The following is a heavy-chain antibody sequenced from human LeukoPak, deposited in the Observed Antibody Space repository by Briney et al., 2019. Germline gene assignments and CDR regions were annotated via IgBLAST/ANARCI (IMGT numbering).Heavy chain of an antibody. Sequence: PSETLSLTCAVYGGSFSGYYWSWIRRPPGKGLEWIGEINHSGSTNYNPSLKSRVTISVDTSKNQFSLKLSSVTAADTAVYYCARVGTRPISRWGQGTLVTVSS. CDR3: ARVGTRPISR. CDR2: INHSGST. J-gene: IGHJ4*02. CDR1: GGSFSGYY. V-gene: IGHV4-34*01. D-gene: IGHD3-10*01.